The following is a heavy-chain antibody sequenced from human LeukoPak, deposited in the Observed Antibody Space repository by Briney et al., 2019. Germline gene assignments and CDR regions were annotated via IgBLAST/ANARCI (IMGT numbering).Heavy chain of an antibody. CDR1: GFTFSDYY. CDR3: AVAGYYYYYYGMDV. Sequence: GGSLRLSCAASGFTFSDYYMSWIRQAPGKGLEWVSYISSSSSTIYYADSVKGRFTISRDNAKNSLYLQMNSLRDEDTAVYYCAVAGYYYYYYGMDVWGQGTTVTVSS. V-gene: IGHV3-11*04. CDR2: ISSSSSTI. J-gene: IGHJ6*02. D-gene: IGHD6-19*01.